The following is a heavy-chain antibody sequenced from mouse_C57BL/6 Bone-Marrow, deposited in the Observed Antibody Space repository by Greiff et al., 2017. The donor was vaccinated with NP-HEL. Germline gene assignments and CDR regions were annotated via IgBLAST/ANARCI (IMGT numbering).Heavy chain of an antibody. V-gene: IGHV1-26*01. CDR3: ARRAPHYYGSSYDAMDY. CDR1: GYTFTDYY. CDR2: INPNNGGT. J-gene: IGHJ4*01. Sequence: VQLQQSGPELVKPGASVKISCKASGYTFTDYYMNWVKQSHGKSLEWIGDINPNNGGTSYNQKFKGKATLTVDKSSSTAYMELRSLTSEDSAVYYCARRAPHYYGSSYDAMDYWGQGTSVTVSS. D-gene: IGHD1-1*01.